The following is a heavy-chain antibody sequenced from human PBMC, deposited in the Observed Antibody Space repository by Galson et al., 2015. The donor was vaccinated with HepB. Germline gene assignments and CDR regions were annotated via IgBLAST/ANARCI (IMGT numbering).Heavy chain of an antibody. Sequence: SVKVSCKASGYTFTGHDLHWVRQAPGQGLEWMGWINPNSGDTNYAQKLQGRVTMTRDTSVSTAYMELSRLNSDDTAVYYCRPYDSSNNHFDCWGQGTLVTVSS. CDR2: INPNSGDT. CDR1: GYTFTGHD. J-gene: IGHJ4*02. V-gene: IGHV1-2*02. CDR3: RPYDSSNNHFDC. D-gene: IGHD3-3*01.